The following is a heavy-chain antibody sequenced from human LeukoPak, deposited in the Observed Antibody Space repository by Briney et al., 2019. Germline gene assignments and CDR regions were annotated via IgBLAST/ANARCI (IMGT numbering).Heavy chain of an antibody. V-gene: IGHV3-7*03. J-gene: IGHJ4*02. CDR2: IKQDGSEK. D-gene: IGHD3-9*01. CDR3: ARSTSPVLRYFDWLAPFDY. Sequence: GGSLRLSCAASGFTFSSYWMSWVRQAPGKGLEWVANIKQDGSEKYYVDSVKGRFTISRDNAKNSLYLQMNSLRAEDTAVCYCARSTSPVLRYFDWLAPFDYWGQGTLVTVSS. CDR1: GFTFSSYW.